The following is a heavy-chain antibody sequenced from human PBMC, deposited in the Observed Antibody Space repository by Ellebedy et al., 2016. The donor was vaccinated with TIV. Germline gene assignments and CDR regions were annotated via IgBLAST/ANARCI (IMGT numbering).Heavy chain of an antibody. V-gene: IGHV4-59*08. Sequence: SETLSLTXTVSGGSISNYYWSWFRQPPGKRLEWIAYIYYSGNTNYNPSLKSRVTISVATSENQFSLRLTSVTAADTAVYYCARHFNSGTYPLDYWGPGTLVTVSS. CDR2: IYYSGNT. CDR1: GGSISNYY. D-gene: IGHD3-10*01. CDR3: ARHFNSGTYPLDY. J-gene: IGHJ4*02.